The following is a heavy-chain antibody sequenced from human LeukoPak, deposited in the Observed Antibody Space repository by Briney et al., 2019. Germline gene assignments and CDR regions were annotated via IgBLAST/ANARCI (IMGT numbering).Heavy chain of an antibody. J-gene: IGHJ4*02. CDR2: IHYSGIT. D-gene: IGHD2-15*01. CDR3: ARYCSGSSEGIFDY. Sequence: TLSLTCTVSSGSISSGGYYWTWIRQHPGEGLEWIGYIHYSGITYFNPSLKSRVTISVGTSKNQFSLKLSSVTAADTAVYYCARYCSGSSEGIFDYWGQRSLPTVSS. CDR1: SGSISSGGYY. V-gene: IGHV4-31*02.